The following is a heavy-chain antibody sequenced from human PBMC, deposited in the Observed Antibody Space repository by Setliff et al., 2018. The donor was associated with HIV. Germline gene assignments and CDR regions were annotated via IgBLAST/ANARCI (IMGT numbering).Heavy chain of an antibody. V-gene: IGHV1-69*05. J-gene: IGHJ5*02. CDR1: GGTFSSYV. CDR2: IIPMYGVA. CDR3: ALPYCGGGNCWSSASLPPAGWFDP. D-gene: IGHD2-15*01. Sequence: SVKVSCKASGGTFSSYVISWVRQAPGQGPEWMGGIIPMYGVANYARKFQGRVTITTDESTSTAYMELSSLRSEDTAVYYCALPYCGGGNCWSSASLPPAGWFDPWGQGTLVTVSS.